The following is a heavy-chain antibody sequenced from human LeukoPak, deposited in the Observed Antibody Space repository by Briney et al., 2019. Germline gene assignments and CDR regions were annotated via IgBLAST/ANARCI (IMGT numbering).Heavy chain of an antibody. Sequence: GESLKISCKSSEYTFSTYWIGWVRQMPGKGLEWMGIIYPDDSDTRYSPSFQGQVTMSVDKSTRTAYLQWTTLKATGSGMYYCARYSSSGYRYFDLWGQGTLVTVSS. CDR3: ARYSSSGYRYFDL. CDR2: IYPDDSDT. D-gene: IGHD5-12*01. V-gene: IGHV5-51*01. CDR1: EYTFSTYW. J-gene: IGHJ5*02.